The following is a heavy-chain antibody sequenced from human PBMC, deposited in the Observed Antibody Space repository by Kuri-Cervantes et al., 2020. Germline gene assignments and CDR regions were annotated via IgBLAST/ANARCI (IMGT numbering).Heavy chain of an antibody. V-gene: IGHV3-30-3*01. Sequence: LSLTCAASGFTFTNFTMHWVRQAPGKGLEWVAVISFDGSNKYYADSVKGRFTISRDNSKNRLYLQMNSLRAGDTAVYYCARLPESSIAAAGIWDPNWYFDLWGRGTLVTVSS. CDR1: GFTFTNFT. D-gene: IGHD6-13*01. CDR2: ISFDGSNK. CDR3: ARLPESSIAAAGIWDPNWYFDL. J-gene: IGHJ2*01.